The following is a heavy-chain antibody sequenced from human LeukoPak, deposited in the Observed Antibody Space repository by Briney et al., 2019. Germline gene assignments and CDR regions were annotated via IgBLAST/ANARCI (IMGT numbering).Heavy chain of an antibody. Sequence: PGGSLRLSCAASGFTFSSYWMNWARQAPGKGLEWVASINHNGNVNYYVDSVKGRFTISRDNAKNLLYLQMSNLRAEDTAVYYCARGDPEIYYDSSGYGVDYWGQGTLVTVSS. V-gene: IGHV3-7*03. D-gene: IGHD3-22*01. CDR2: INHNGNVN. CDR3: ARGDPEIYYDSSGYGVDY. J-gene: IGHJ4*02. CDR1: GFTFSSYW.